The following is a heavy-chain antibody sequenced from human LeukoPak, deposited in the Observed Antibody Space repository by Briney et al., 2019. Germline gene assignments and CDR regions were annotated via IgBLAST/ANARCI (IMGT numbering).Heavy chain of an antibody. D-gene: IGHD2-2*01. CDR3: ARDRVSDIVVVPAAMARDDY. J-gene: IGHJ4*02. Sequence: ASVTLSCKASGYTFTSYGISWVRQAPGQGLEWMGWISAYNGNTNYAQKLQGRVTMTTDTSTSTAYMELRSLRSDDTAVYYCARDRVSDIVVVPAAMARDDYWGQGTLVTVSS. CDR1: GYTFTSYG. CDR2: ISAYNGNT. V-gene: IGHV1-18*01.